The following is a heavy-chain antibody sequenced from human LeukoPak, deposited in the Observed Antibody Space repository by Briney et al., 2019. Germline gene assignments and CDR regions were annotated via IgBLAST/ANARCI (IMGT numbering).Heavy chain of an antibody. CDR3: AKGWQWLSSF. CDR1: GGTLSPYG. J-gene: IGHJ4*02. D-gene: IGHD6-19*01. V-gene: IGHV3-30*18. CDR2: ISYEGGTQ. Sequence: PGMSLRLSCAASGGTLSPYGMHWVRQAPGKGLEWVAVISYEGGTQHYADSVKGRSIISRDNPRNTLYLQMNSLRAEDTAVYYCAKGWQWLSSFWGQGTLVTVSS.